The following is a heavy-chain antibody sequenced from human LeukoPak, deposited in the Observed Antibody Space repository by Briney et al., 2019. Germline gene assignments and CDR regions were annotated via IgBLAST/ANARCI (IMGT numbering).Heavy chain of an antibody. CDR1: GFTFSSYG. Sequence: AGGSLRLSCAASGFTFSSYGMHWVRQAPGKGLEWVAVISYDGSNKYYADSVKGRFTISRDNSKNTLYLQMNSLRAEDTAVYYCAKDLLEWELPDYWGQGTLVTVSS. J-gene: IGHJ4*02. V-gene: IGHV3-30*18. CDR2: ISYDGSNK. D-gene: IGHD1-26*01. CDR3: AKDLLEWELPDY.